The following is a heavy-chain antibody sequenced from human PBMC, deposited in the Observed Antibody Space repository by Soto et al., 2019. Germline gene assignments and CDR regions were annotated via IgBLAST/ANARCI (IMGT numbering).Heavy chain of an antibody. CDR1: GYTFTNYG. V-gene: IGHV1-18*01. CDR3: ARSGYCSSTRCPRKYYYYGMDV. J-gene: IGHJ6*02. D-gene: IGHD2-2*01. Sequence: QVQLVQSGAEVKKPGASVKVSCKASGYTFTNYGIIWVRQAPGQGLEWMGWISTYNGNTNFAQKLQGRVTMTTDTSESTAYMELRSLRSDDTAVYYCARSGYCSSTRCPRKYYYYGMDVWGHGTTFTVCS. CDR2: ISTYNGNT.